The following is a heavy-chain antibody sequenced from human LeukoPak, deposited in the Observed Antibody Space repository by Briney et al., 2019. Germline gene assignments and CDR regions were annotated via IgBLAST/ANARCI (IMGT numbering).Heavy chain of an antibody. Sequence: PGGSLRLSCAASGFTFSSYGMHWVRQAPGKGLEWVAFIRYDGSNKYYADSVKGRFTISRDNSKNTLYLQMNSLRAEDTAVYYCAKDPKFPYSGSYLGGYYFDYWGQGTLVTVSS. CDR2: IRYDGSNK. D-gene: IGHD1-26*01. CDR3: AKDPKFPYSGSYLGGYYFDY. CDR1: GFTFSSYG. V-gene: IGHV3-30*02. J-gene: IGHJ4*02.